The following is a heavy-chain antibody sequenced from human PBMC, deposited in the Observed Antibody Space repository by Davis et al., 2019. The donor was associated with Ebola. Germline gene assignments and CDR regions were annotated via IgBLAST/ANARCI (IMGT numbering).Heavy chain of an antibody. CDR2: INHSGST. J-gene: IGHJ4*02. V-gene: IGHV4-34*01. CDR1: GFTFSDYY. CDR3: ARDPKYSSRFDY. D-gene: IGHD6-6*01. Sequence: PGGSLRLSCSAPGFTFSDYYMSWIRQPPGKGLEWIGEINHSGSTNYRPSLESRVIISADMSKNQFSLKLRSVTAADTAVYYCARDPKYSSRFDYWGQGTLVTVSS.